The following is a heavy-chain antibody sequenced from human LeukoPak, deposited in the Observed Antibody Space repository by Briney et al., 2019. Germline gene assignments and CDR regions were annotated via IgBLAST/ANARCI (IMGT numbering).Heavy chain of an antibody. V-gene: IGHV3-53*01. CDR1: GFTVSSNY. Sequence: PGGSLRLSCAASGFTVSSNYMSWVRQAPGKGLEWVSIIYSGGSTFYADSVKGRFTISRDNAKNSLYLQMNSLRAEDTAVYYCARRTISGYYMDVWGKGTTVTVSS. D-gene: IGHD3-10*01. CDR3: ARRTISGYYMDV. CDR2: IYSGGST. J-gene: IGHJ6*03.